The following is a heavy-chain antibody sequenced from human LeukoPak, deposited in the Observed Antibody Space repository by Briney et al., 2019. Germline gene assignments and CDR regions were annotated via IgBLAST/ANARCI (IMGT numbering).Heavy chain of an antibody. CDR3: ARDLPQYYYDSSDGGLYDNGMDV. J-gene: IGHJ6*02. V-gene: IGHV4-59*01. Sequence: SETLSLTCTVSGGSISSYYWSWIRQPPGKGLEWIGYIYYSGSTNYNPSLKSRVTISVDTSKNQFSLKLSSVTAADTAVYYCARDLPQYYYDSSDGGLYDNGMDVWGQGTTVTVSS. CDR1: GGSISSYY. CDR2: IYYSGST. D-gene: IGHD3-22*01.